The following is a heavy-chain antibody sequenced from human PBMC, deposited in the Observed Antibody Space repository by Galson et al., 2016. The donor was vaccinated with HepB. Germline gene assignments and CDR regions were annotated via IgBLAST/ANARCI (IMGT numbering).Heavy chain of an antibody. Sequence: SVKVSCKASGYTFTTYGVTWVRQAPGQGLEWMGWISPYNGNANYAQKFQGRVTMTTDTSTSTAYMELRSLRSDDTAVYYCARGHHFYDLWNGDQTNYYYCLDVWGKGTTVTVSS. CDR1: GYTFTTYG. CDR2: ISPYNGNA. CDR3: ARGHHFYDLWNGDQTNYYYCLDV. D-gene: IGHD3-3*01. V-gene: IGHV1-18*01. J-gene: IGHJ6*03.